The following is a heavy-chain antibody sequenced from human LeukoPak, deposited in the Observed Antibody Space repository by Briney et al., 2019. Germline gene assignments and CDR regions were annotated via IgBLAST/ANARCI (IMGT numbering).Heavy chain of an antibody. V-gene: IGHV4-4*07. D-gene: IGHD6-6*01. Sequence: TSEPLSLTCTVSGGSISSYYWSWLRQPAGKGLEWIGRIYTSGSTNYNPSLKSRVTMSVDTSKNHFSLKLTSVTAADSAMYYCTRDLRYISSSNYYYYYMDVWGKGTTVTVSS. CDR2: IYTSGST. J-gene: IGHJ6*03. CDR3: TRDLRYISSSNYYYYYMDV. CDR1: GGSISSYY.